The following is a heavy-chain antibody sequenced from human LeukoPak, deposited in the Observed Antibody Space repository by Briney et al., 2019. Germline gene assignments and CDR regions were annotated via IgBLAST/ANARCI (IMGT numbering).Heavy chain of an antibody. J-gene: IGHJ5*02. V-gene: IGHV1-46*01. CDR2: INPSGGST. CDR3: ARAVAGTFSWFDP. D-gene: IGHD6-13*01. CDR1: GYTFTGYY. Sequence: ASVKVSCKTSGYTFTGYYLHWVRQAPGQGLEWMGIINPSGGSTSYAQKFQGRVTMTRDMSTSTVYMELSSLRSEDTAVYYCARAVAGTFSWFDPWGQGTLVTVSS.